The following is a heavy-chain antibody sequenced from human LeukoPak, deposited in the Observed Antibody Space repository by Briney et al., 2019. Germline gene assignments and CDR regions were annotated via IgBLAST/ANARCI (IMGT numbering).Heavy chain of an antibody. J-gene: IGHJ3*02. D-gene: IGHD5-12*01. Sequence: SVKVSCKASGDTLNNFAISWVRQAPGQGLEWMGGIIPTFGTANYAQKFQSRVTITADESTSTVYMELSSLRFEDTAMYYCAREHGDDLSPGGDTFDIWGQGTMVTVSS. CDR2: IIPTFGTA. V-gene: IGHV1-69*13. CDR3: AREHGDDLSPGGDTFDI. CDR1: GDTLNNFA.